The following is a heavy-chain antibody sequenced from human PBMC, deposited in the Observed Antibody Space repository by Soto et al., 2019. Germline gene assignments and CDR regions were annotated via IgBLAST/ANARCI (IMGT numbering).Heavy chain of an antibody. CDR1: GFTFSSYS. J-gene: IGHJ4*02. V-gene: IGHV3-21*01. CDR2: ISSSSSYI. D-gene: IGHD1-7*01. Sequence: KTGGSLRLSCAASGFTFSSYSISLCRHAPWKGLEWVSSISSSSSYIYYADSVKGRFTISRDNAKNSLYLQMNSLRAEDTAVYYCARGRPPQIRYNWNYAAVNPFDYWGQGTLVTVSS. CDR3: ARGRPPQIRYNWNYAAVNPFDY.